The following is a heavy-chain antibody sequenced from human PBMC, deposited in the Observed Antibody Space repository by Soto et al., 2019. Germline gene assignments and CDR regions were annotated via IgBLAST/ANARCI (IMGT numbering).Heavy chain of an antibody. J-gene: IGHJ6*02. CDR2: ICSSSSTI. CDR1: GFTFSSYS. V-gene: IGHV3-48*02. CDR3: ARDPGDYGEYGMDV. Sequence: EVQLVESGGGLVQPGGSLRLSCAASGFTFSSYSMNWVRQAPGKGLEWVSYICSSSSTIYYADSVKGRFTISRDNAKNSLYLQMNCLRDEDTAVYYCARDPGDYGEYGMDVWGQGTTVTVSS. D-gene: IGHD4-17*01.